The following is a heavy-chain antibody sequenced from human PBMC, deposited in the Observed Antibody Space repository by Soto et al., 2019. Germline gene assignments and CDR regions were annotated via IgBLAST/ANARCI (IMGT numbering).Heavy chain of an antibody. J-gene: IGHJ2*01. D-gene: IGHD4-17*01. CDR1: GGSISSGGYS. CDR2: IYHSGST. CDR3: ARAFGGRNDYGDYHCYFDL. V-gene: IGHV4-30-2*01. Sequence: QLQLQESGSGLVKPSQTLSLTCAVSGGSISSGGYSWSWIRQPPGKDLEWIGYIYHSGSTYYNPSLKSRVTISVDRYKNQFSLKLSSVTAADTAVYYCARAFGGRNDYGDYHCYFDLWGRGTLVTVSS.